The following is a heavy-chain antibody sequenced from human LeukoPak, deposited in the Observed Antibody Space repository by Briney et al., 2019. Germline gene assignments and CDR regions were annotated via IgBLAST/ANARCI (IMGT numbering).Heavy chain of an antibody. Sequence: GGSLRLSCAASGFTFSSYWMSWVRQAPGKGLEWVANIKRDGSEKYYVDSVKGRFTISRDNAKNSLYLQMNSLRAEDTAVYYCARVRGMTTVTLDYWGQGTLVTVSS. J-gene: IGHJ4*02. CDR1: GFTFSSYW. CDR3: ARVRGMTTVTLDY. D-gene: IGHD4-17*01. V-gene: IGHV3-7*01. CDR2: IKRDGSEK.